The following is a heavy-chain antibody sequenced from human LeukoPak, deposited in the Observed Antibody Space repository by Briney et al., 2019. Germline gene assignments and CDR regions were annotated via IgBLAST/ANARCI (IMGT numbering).Heavy chain of an antibody. D-gene: IGHD3-3*01. V-gene: IGHV4-59*01. J-gene: IGHJ6*03. CDR1: GGSISSYY. Sequence: SETLSLTCTVSGGSISSYYWSWIRQPPGKGLEWIGYIYYSGSTNYNPSLKSRVTISVDTSKNQFSLKLSSVTAADTAVYYCARLSGYYYYYYMDAWGKGTTVTVSS. CDR2: IYYSGST. CDR3: ARLSGYYYYYYMDA.